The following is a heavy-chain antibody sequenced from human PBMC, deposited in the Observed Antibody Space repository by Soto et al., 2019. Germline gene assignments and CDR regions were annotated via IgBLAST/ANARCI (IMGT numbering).Heavy chain of an antibody. D-gene: IGHD5-12*01. Sequence: QVQLHQWGAGQLRASETLSLTCGVSGGSFSGYYWSWIRQPPGKGLEWIGEVNDSGNSNYNPSLKRRVVISVDTPKNEFSLKMNTVTVADTGVYYCARVRRWLPEEMVDLWGQGALVTVSS. V-gene: IGHV4-34*01. CDR3: ARVRRWLPEEMVDL. CDR2: VNDSGNS. J-gene: IGHJ5*02. CDR1: GGSFSGYY.